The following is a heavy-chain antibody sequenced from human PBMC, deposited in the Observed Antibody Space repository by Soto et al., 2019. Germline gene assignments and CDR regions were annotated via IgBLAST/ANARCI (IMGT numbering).Heavy chain of an antibody. Sequence: ESGGGVVQPGRSLRLSCAASGFTFSSYAMHWVRQAPGKGLEWVAVISYDGSNKYYADSVKGRFTISRDNSKNTLYLQMNSLRAEDTAVYYCARAVGDWYFDLWGRGTLVTVSS. CDR2: ISYDGSNK. CDR3: ARAVGDWYFDL. V-gene: IGHV3-30-3*01. D-gene: IGHD4-17*01. J-gene: IGHJ2*01. CDR1: GFTFSSYA.